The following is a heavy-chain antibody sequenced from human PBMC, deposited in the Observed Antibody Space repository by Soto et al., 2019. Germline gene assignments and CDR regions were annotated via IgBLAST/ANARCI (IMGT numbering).Heavy chain of an antibody. V-gene: IGHV3-30-3*01. CDR3: AREKVYSSVWYAGGYYYGMDV. CDR2: ISYDGSNK. CDR1: GFTFSSYA. Sequence: PVGSLRLSCAASGFTFSSYAMHWVRQAPGKGLEWVAVISYDGSNKYYADSVKGRFTISRDNSKNTLYLQMNSLRAEDTAVYYCAREKVYSSVWYAGGYYYGMDVWGQGTTVTVS. J-gene: IGHJ6*02. D-gene: IGHD6-19*01.